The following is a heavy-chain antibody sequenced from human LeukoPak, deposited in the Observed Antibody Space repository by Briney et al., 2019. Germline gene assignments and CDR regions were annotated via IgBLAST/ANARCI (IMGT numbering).Heavy chain of an antibody. J-gene: IGHJ4*02. D-gene: IGHD6-19*01. Sequence: PGRSLRLSCAASGFTFDDYAMHWVRQAPGKGLEWVSGISWNSGSIGYADSVKGRFTISRDNAKNSLYLQMNSLRAEDMALYYCAKDMRSSGWYYFDYWGQGTLVTVSS. CDR1: GFTFDDYA. V-gene: IGHV3-9*03. CDR3: AKDMRSSGWYYFDY. CDR2: ISWNSGSI.